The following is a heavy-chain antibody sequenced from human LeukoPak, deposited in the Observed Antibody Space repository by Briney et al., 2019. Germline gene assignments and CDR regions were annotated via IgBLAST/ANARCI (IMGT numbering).Heavy chain of an antibody. J-gene: IGHJ4*02. V-gene: IGHV3-23*01. CDR3: ARVPFGSGSYSTLDY. D-gene: IGHD3-10*01. CDR2: ISGSGDGR. CDR1: GFTVSSNY. Sequence: GGSLRLSCAASGFTVSSNYMSWVRQAPGKGLEWVSAISGSGDGRYEDSVKGRFTISRDNSKNTLFLQMKSLRAEDTAVYYCARVPFGSGSYSTLDYWGREPWSPSPQ.